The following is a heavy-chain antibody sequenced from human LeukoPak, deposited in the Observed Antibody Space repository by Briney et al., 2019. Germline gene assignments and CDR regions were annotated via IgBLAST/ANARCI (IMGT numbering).Heavy chain of an antibody. V-gene: IGHV3-23*01. D-gene: IGHD5-18*01. CDR1: GFTFSSYA. CDR3: AKSIMGTAGLLDN. Sequence: GGSLRLSCAASGFTFSSYAMSWVRQAPGKGLEWVSLLSGRGRHTNYADSVKGRLTISTGNSKNTLILQMNSLRADDTAVYYCAKSIMGTAGLLDNWGQGTLVTVSS. J-gene: IGHJ4*02. CDR2: LSGRGRHT.